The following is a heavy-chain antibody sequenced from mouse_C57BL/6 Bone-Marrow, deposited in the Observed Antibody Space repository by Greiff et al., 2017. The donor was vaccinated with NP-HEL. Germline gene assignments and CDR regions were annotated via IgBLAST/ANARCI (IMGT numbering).Heavy chain of an antibody. Sequence: EVQLQQSGPELVKPGASVKISCKASGYTFTDYYMNWVKQSHGKSLEWIGDINPNNGGTSYNQKFKGKATLTVDKSSSTAYMELRSLTSEDSAVYYCARRGYLTTLWGQGTLVTVSA. J-gene: IGHJ3*01. CDR3: ARRGYLTTL. CDR1: GYTFTDYY. D-gene: IGHD1-1*01. V-gene: IGHV1-26*01. CDR2: INPNNGGT.